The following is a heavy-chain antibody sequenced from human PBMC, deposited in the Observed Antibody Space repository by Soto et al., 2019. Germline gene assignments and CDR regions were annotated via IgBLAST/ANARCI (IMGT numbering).Heavy chain of an antibody. CDR3: AHSLGYSSSWYYFDY. J-gene: IGHJ4*02. D-gene: IGHD6-13*01. Sequence: APTTVNPTKTLTQTCTVSAFSLSPSVVGVGWIRQPPGKALEWLALIYWDDDKRYSPSLKSRLTITKDTSKNQVVLTMTNMDPVDTATYYCAHSLGYSSSWYYFDYWGQGTLVTVSS. V-gene: IGHV2-5*02. CDR2: IYWDDDK. CDR1: AFSLSPSVVG.